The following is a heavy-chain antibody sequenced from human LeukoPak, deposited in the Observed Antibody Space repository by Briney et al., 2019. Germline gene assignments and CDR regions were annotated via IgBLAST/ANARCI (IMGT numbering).Heavy chain of an antibody. V-gene: IGHV3-48*01. Sequence: PGGSLRLSCAASGFTFSSYSMNWVRQAPGKGLEWVSYISSSSSTIYYADSVKGRFTISRDNAKNSLYLQMNSLRAEDTAVYYCARAYTTGNDYWGQGTLVTVSS. CDR3: ARAYTTGNDY. CDR2: ISSSSSTI. D-gene: IGHD2/OR15-2a*01. CDR1: GFTFSSYS. J-gene: IGHJ4*02.